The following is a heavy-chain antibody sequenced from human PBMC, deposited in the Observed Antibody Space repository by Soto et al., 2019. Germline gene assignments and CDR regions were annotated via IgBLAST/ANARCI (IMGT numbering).Heavy chain of an antibody. CDR3: ARTGVPGIQLWHYFDY. Sequence: SETLSLTCTVSGGSISSGGYYWSWIRQHPGKGLEWIGYIYYSGSTYYNPSLKSRVTISVDTSKNQFSLKLSSVTAADTAVYYCARTGVPGIQLWHYFDYWGQGTLVTVSS. CDR1: GGSISSGGYY. J-gene: IGHJ4*02. D-gene: IGHD5-18*01. V-gene: IGHV4-31*03. CDR2: IYYSGST.